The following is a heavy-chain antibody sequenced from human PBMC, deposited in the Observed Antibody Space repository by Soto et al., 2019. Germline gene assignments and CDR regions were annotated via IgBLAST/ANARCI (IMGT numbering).Heavy chain of an antibody. CDR1: GGSISSYY. D-gene: IGHD2-2*01. CDR2: IYTSGST. CDR3: ARVGCSSTSCHYDREGYFDY. V-gene: IGHV4-4*07. J-gene: IGHJ4*02. Sequence: QVQLQESGPGLVKPSETLSLTCTVSGGSISSYYWSWIRQPAGKGLEWIGRIYTSGSTNYNPSLKSPVTMSVDTSKNQFSLKLSSVTAADTAVYYCARVGCSSTSCHYDREGYFDYWGQGTLVTVSS.